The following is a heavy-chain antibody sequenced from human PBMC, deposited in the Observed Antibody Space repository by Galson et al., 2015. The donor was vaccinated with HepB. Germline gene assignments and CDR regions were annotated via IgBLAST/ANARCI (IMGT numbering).Heavy chain of an antibody. D-gene: IGHD2-15*01. V-gene: IGHV2-70*11. J-gene: IGHJ6*02. Sequence: PALVKPTQTLTLTCTFSGFSLSTSGMCVSWIRQPPGKALEWLARIDWDDDKYYSTSLKTRLTISKDTFKNQVVLTMTNMDPVDTATYYCARTRVPSGGSGYYYGMDVWGQGTTVTVSS. CDR2: IDWDDDK. CDR3: ARTRVPSGGSGYYYGMDV. CDR1: GFSLSTSGMC.